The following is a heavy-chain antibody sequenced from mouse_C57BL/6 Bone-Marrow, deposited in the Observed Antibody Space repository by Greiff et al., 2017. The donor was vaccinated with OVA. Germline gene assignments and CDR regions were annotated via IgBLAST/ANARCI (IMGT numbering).Heavy chain of an antibody. CDR2: IDPESGDT. V-gene: IGHV14-4*01. J-gene: IGHJ3*01. Sequence: VQLQQSGAELVRPGASVKLSCTASGFTFKDDYMHWVKQRPEQGLEWIGWIDPESGDTEYASKFQGKATLTADTSSNTAYLQLSSLTSEDTAVYYCTSHALGGYLFAYWGQGTLVTVSA. CDR3: TSHALGGYLFAY. D-gene: IGHD2-2*01. CDR1: GFTFKDDY.